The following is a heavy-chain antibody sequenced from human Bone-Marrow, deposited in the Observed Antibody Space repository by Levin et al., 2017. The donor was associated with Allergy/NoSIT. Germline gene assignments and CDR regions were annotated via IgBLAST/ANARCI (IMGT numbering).Heavy chain of an antibody. V-gene: IGHV3-7*01. CDR2: IRPDGNEK. Sequence: PGGSLRLSCAASGFTFSSYWMHWVRQAPGKGLEWVANIRPDGNEKNYVDIVRGRFTISRDNAKNSLYLHLTSLRAEDMAVYYCARDWGSGWSWGQGTLVTVSS. D-gene: IGHD6-19*01. CDR3: ARDWGSGWS. CDR1: GFTFSSYW. J-gene: IGHJ4*02.